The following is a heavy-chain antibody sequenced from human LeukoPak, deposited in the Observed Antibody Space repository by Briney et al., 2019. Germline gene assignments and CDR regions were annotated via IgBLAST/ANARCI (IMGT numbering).Heavy chain of an antibody. CDR3: AKDIRACSSTSCYAGSMRLGY. CDR1: GFTFDDYA. V-gene: IGHV3-9*01. J-gene: IGHJ4*02. CDR2: ISWNSGSI. D-gene: IGHD2-2*01. Sequence: PGGSLRLSCAASGFTFDDYAMHWVRQAPGKGLEWVSGISWNSGSIGYADSVKGRFTISRDNAKNSLYLQMNSLRAEDTALYYCAKDIRACSSTSCYAGSMRLGYWGQGTLVTVPS.